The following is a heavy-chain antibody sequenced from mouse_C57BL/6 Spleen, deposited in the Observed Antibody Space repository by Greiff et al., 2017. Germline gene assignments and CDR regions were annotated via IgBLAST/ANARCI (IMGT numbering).Heavy chain of an antibody. J-gene: IGHJ4*01. CDR2: INPNNGGT. V-gene: IGHV1-18*01. CDR3: ARSYGSSYNYAMDY. Sequence: EVQLQVSGPELVKPGASVKIPCKASGYTFTDYNMDWVKQSHGKSLEWIGDINPNNGGTIYNQKFKGKATLTVDKSSSTAYMELRSLTSEDTAVYYCARSYGSSYNYAMDYWGQGTSVTVSS. CDR1: GYTFTDYN. D-gene: IGHD1-1*01.